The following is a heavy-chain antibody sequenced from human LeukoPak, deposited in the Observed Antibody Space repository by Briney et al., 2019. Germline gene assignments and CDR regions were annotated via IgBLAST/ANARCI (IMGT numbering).Heavy chain of an antibody. CDR1: GFTFSSYN. J-gene: IGHJ4*02. Sequence: GGSLRLSCAASGFTFSSYNMNWVRQAPGKGLEWVSYISSSRSTIYYADSVKGRFTISRDNAKNSLYLQMNSLRAEDTAVYYCARDGQWLVYRFDYWGQGTLVTVSS. D-gene: IGHD6-19*01. V-gene: IGHV3-48*04. CDR3: ARDGQWLVYRFDY. CDR2: ISSSRSTI.